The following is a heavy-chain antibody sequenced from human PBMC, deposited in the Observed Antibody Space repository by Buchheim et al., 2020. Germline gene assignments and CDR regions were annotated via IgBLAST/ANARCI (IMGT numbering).Heavy chain of an antibody. CDR3: ARAMGGSYLEAFDI. J-gene: IGHJ3*02. V-gene: IGHV1-18*04. D-gene: IGHD1-26*01. CDR1: GYSFSNYG. CDR2: ISVYNGNT. Sequence: QVQLVQSGAEMEKPGASVKVSCKASGYSFSNYGITWVRQAPGQGLEWMGWISVYNGNTKYAQNLQGRVTMTTDTSTSTAYMDLRSLRSDDTAVYYCARAMGGSYLEAFDIWGQGT.